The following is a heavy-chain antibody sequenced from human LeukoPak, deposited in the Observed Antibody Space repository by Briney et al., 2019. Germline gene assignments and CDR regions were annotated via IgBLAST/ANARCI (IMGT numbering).Heavy chain of an antibody. CDR2: MQSTGNS. CDR3: ARDKRHSYGRYFDH. J-gene: IGHJ4*02. Sequence: SKTLSLTCSVSGDSLSTYDWNWIRKPPGKGLEWIGYMQSTGNSNYNPSLKSRVSMSVETSKNRIVLNLSSVTAADTAVYYCARDKRHSYGRYFDHWGQGLLVTVSS. CDR1: GDSLSTYD. V-gene: IGHV4-59*01. D-gene: IGHD5-18*01.